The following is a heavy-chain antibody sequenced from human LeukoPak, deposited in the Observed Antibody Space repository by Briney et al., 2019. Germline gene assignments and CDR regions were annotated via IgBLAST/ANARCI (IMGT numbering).Heavy chain of an antibody. Sequence: PGGSLRLSCAASGFTFSSYWMSWVRQAPGKGLEWVANIKQDGSEKYYVDSVKGRFTISRDNAKKSLHLQLNSLRAEDTAVYYCARAEDHGSGSYNNALDNWGQGTLVTVSS. CDR3: ARAEDHGSGSYNNALDN. V-gene: IGHV3-7*01. CDR1: GFTFSSYW. D-gene: IGHD3-10*01. J-gene: IGHJ4*02. CDR2: IKQDGSEK.